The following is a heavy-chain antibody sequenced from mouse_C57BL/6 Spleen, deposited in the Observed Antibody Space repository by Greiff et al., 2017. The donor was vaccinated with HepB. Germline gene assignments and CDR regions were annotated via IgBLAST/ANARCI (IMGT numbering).Heavy chain of an antibody. D-gene: IGHD2-2*01. V-gene: IGHV1-64*01. CDR3: AREEGYYRYFDV. CDR2: IHPNSGST. Sequence: QVQLQQPGAELVKPGASVKLSCKASGYTFTSYWMHWVKQRPGQGLEGIGMIHPNSGSTNYNEKFKSKATLTVDKSSSTAYMQLSSLTSEDSAVYYCAREEGYYRYFDVWGTGTTVTVSS. CDR1: GYTFTSYW. J-gene: IGHJ1*03.